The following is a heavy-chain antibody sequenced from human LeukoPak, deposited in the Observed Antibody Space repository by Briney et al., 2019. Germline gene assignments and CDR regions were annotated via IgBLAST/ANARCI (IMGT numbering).Heavy chain of an antibody. V-gene: IGHV3-23*01. D-gene: IGHD2-21*02. CDR3: AKDQVTALRLGFDY. Sequence: GGSLRLSCAASGFTFSNAWMSWVRQAPGKGLEWVSAISGSGGSTYYADSVKGRFTISRDNSKNTLYLQMNSLRAEDTAVYYCAKDQVTALRLGFDYWGQGTLVTVSS. CDR2: ISGSGGST. CDR1: GFTFSNAW. J-gene: IGHJ4*02.